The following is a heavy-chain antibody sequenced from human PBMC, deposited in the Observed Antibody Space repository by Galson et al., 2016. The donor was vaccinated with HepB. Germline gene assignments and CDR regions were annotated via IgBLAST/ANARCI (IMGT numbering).Heavy chain of an antibody. Sequence: SLRLSCAASGFTFSNAWMSWVRQAPGKGLEWVGRIKSKTDGGTTDYAAPVKGRFIISRDDSKNTLYLQINSLKTEDTAVYYCTIDEYFSNFCDWFDPWGQGTLVTVSS. CDR2: IKSKTDGGTT. CDR1: GFTFSNAW. D-gene: IGHD4-11*01. CDR3: TIDEYFSNFCDWFDP. V-gene: IGHV3-15*01. J-gene: IGHJ5*02.